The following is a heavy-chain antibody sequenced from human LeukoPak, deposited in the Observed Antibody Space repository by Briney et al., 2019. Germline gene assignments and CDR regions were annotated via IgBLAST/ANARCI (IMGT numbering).Heavy chain of an antibody. Sequence: GGSLRLSCVASGFTFSSYWMSWVRQAPGKGLEWVANIKQDGSEKYYVDSVKGRFTISRDNAKNSLYLQMNSLRAEDTAVYYCAREGYYDSSGPYYFDYWGQGTLVTVSS. CDR1: GFTFSSYW. J-gene: IGHJ4*02. V-gene: IGHV3-7*01. CDR3: AREGYYDSSGPYYFDY. CDR2: IKQDGSEK. D-gene: IGHD3-22*01.